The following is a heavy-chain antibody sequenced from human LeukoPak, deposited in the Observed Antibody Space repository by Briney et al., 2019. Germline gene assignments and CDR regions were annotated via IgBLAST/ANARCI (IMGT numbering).Heavy chain of an antibody. CDR2: ISSSGGYI. D-gene: IGHD2-15*01. J-gene: IGHJ4*02. CDR3: ARCSGDSCYRSDDY. Sequence: PGGSLRLSCAASGFTFSTYCMNWVRQAPGKGLEWVSSISSSGGYIYYADSVEGRFTISRDNAKHSLYLQMNSLRADDTAVYYCARCSGDSCYRSDDYWGQGTLVTVSS. V-gene: IGHV3-21*01. CDR1: GFTFSTYC.